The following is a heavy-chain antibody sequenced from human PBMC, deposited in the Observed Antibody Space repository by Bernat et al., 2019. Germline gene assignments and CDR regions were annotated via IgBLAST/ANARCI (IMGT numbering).Heavy chain of an antibody. CDR2: MKQDGSEK. V-gene: IGHV3-7*01. Sequence: EVQLVESGGGLVQPGGSLRLSCGASGFSFSFYWMSWVRQAPGKGLEWVANMKQDGSEKYYVDSVMGRFIISRDNAKNSLYLQMNSLRADDTAVYYCARDHYYRDSSGSSIVGGFDMWGQGTMVTVSS. D-gene: IGHD3-22*01. CDR1: GFSFSFYW. J-gene: IGHJ3*02. CDR3: ARDHYYRDSSGSSIVGGFDM.